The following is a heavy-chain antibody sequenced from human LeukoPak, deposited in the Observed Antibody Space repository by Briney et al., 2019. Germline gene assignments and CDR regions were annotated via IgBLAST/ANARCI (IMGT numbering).Heavy chain of an antibody. CDR1: GGSISSGSYY. CDR3: ARGGYTYGFDAFDF. V-gene: IGHV4-61*02. J-gene: IGHJ3*01. Sequence: SETLSLTCTVSGGSISSGSYYWSWIRQPAGKGLEWIGRIYTSGSTNYNPSLKSRVTISVDTSKNQISLKLSSVTAADTAVYYCARGGYTYGFDAFDFWGQGTMVTVSS. D-gene: IGHD5-18*01. CDR2: IYTSGST.